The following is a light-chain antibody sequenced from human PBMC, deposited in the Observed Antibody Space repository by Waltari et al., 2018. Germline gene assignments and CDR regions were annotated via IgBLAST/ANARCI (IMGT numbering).Light chain of an antibody. J-gene: IGKJ1*01. Sequence: IQMTQSPSSLSASVGDRVTITCQASQDISKWLNWYQHKPGKAPKLLIYDASNLQAGGPPRFSGSGSGTDFIFTISSLQPEDVATYYCQQYNNSPWTFGQGTKVEI. CDR2: DAS. V-gene: IGKV1-33*01. CDR3: QQYNNSPWT. CDR1: QDISKW.